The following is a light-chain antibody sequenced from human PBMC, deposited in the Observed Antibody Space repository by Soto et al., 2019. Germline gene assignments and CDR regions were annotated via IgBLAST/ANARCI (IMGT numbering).Light chain of an antibody. V-gene: IGKV3-11*01. CDR2: DAS. J-gene: IGKJ2*01. CDR1: QSVSSY. CDR3: QQRSNWPPYT. Sequence: IVLTQSPATLSLSPGERATLSCRASQSVSSYLAWYHQKPGQAPRLLLYDASNRAPGIPARFSGSGSGTDFTRTISSLEPEDLAVYYCQQRSNWPPYTFGQGTKLEIK.